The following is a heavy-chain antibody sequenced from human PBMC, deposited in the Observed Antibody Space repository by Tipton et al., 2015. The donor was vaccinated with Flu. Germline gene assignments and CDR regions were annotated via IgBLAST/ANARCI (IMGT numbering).Heavy chain of an antibody. V-gene: IGHV4-4*07. D-gene: IGHD1-7*01. CDR3: ARVSRSGTSHAGYFDY. J-gene: IGHJ4*02. CDR1: AGSISTYF. CDR2: IYSTGNT. Sequence: TLSLTCTVSAGSISTYFWSWIRQPAGKGLEWIGRIYSTGNTNYNPSLNSRVTMSVDTSKNHFSLKLSSVTAADTAVYYCARVSRSGTSHAGYFDYWGQGTLVTVSS.